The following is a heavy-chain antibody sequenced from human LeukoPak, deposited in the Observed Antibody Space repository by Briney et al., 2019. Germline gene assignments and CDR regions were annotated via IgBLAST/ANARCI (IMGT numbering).Heavy chain of an antibody. J-gene: IGHJ4*02. Sequence: QSGGSLRLSCAASGFTFSSYDMHWVRQATGKGLEWVSAIGTAGDTYYPGSVKGRFTISRENAKNSLYLQMNSLRAEDTAVYYCARATVWFGELYGWGQGTLVTVSS. D-gene: IGHD3-10*01. V-gene: IGHV3-13*01. CDR3: ARATVWFGELYG. CDR1: GFTFSSYD. CDR2: IGTAGDT.